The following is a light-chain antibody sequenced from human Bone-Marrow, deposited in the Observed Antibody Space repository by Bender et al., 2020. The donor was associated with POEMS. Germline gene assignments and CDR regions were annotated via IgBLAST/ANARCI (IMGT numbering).Light chain of an antibody. Sequence: QSVLTQPPSVSGAPGQRVTISCTGDTSNIGTNPVNWYQQLPGTAPKLLIYINNQRPSGVPDRFSGSKSGTSASLAISGLQSEDEADYYCAAWEDSLNGWVFGGGTKLTVL. CDR3: AAWEDSLNGWV. CDR1: TSNIGTNP. V-gene: IGLV1-44*01. J-gene: IGLJ3*02. CDR2: INN.